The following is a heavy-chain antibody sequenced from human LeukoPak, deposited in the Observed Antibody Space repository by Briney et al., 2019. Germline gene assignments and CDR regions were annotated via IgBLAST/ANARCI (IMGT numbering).Heavy chain of an antibody. Sequence: PSETLSLTCAVYGGPFSGYYWSWIRQPPGKGLEWIGEINHSGSTNYNPSLKSRVTISVDTSKNQFSLKLSSVTAADTAVYCCASPRGGRRGYSYGYHYYGMDVWGKGTTVTVSS. J-gene: IGHJ6*04. D-gene: IGHD5-18*01. CDR3: ASPRGGRRGYSYGYHYYGMDV. CDR2: INHSGST. V-gene: IGHV4-34*01. CDR1: GGPFSGYY.